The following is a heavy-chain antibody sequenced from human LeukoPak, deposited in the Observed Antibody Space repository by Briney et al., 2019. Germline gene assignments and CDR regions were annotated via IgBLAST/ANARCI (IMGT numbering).Heavy chain of an antibody. D-gene: IGHD1-14*01. CDR3: ATETNGRHYDY. Sequence: GGSLRLSCTASGLTFSTSGFNWVRQAPGEGLEWVASIGPTGSDRYHADSIKGRFTISRDNANHFLYLQMNSLRAEDTAVYYCATETNGRHYDYWGQGTLLTVSS. CDR1: GLTFSTSG. V-gene: IGHV3-21*04. CDR2: IGPTGSDR. J-gene: IGHJ4*02.